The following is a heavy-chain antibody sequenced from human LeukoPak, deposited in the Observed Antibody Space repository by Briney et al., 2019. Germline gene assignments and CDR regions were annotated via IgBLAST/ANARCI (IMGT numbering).Heavy chain of an antibody. Sequence: GGSLRLSCAASGFTLRTYGMHWVRQAPGKGLEWVAFIRYDGSNKYYADSVKGRFTISRDNSKNTLYLQMNSLRAEDTAVYYCAKDRSSGYYFDYWGQGTLVTVSS. D-gene: IGHD6-19*01. CDR3: AKDRSSGYYFDY. CDR1: GFTLRTYG. V-gene: IGHV3-30*02. CDR2: IRYDGSNK. J-gene: IGHJ4*02.